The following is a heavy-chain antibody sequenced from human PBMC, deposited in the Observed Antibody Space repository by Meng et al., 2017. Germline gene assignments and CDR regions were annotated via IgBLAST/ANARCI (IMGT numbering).Heavy chain of an antibody. CDR1: GYNFPDYY. V-gene: IGHV1-2*06. CDR3: ARDEDISAAGKLFGDY. D-gene: IGHD6-25*01. Sequence: VQPVQSGDEVKKPGASGKVSCKPSGYNFPDYYIHWVRRAPGQGLEWMGRINPKSGDTHYAQKFQARVTMTGDTSISTAYMELSGLRSDDTAMYYCARDEDISAAGKLFGDYWGQGTLVTVSS. J-gene: IGHJ4*02. CDR2: INPKSGDT.